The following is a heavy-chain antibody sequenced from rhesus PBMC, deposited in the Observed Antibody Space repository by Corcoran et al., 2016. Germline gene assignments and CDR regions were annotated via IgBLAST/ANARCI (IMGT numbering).Heavy chain of an antibody. CDR3: ARQQSTGGDPYYFDF. J-gene: IGHJ4*01. CDR1: ADSTTASYS. V-gene: IGHV4-143*01. D-gene: IGHD3-34*01. Sequence: QVQLQESGPGLVTPSVTLSLTCTVSADSTTASYSWIWLRQPPGKGLEWIGGSYGNRATTYYNPSLKSRVTISKDTSKNQFSLKLSSVTAADAAVYSCARQQSTGGDPYYFDFWGQGVLVTVSS. CDR2: SYGNRATT.